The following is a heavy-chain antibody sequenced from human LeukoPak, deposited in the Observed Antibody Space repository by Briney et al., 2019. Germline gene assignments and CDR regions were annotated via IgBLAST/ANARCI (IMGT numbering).Heavy chain of an antibody. CDR2: IYYSGST. J-gene: IGHJ4*02. Sequence: KASETLSLTCTVSGGSISSSSHYWGWIRQPPGKGLEWIGSIYYSGSTYYNPSLKSRVTISVDTSKNQFSLKLSSVTAADTAVYYCARIQRSQLRFLEWLLGAFGYWGQGTLVAVSS. V-gene: IGHV4-39*01. CDR3: ARIQRSQLRFLEWLLGAFGY. CDR1: GGSISSSSHY. D-gene: IGHD3-3*01.